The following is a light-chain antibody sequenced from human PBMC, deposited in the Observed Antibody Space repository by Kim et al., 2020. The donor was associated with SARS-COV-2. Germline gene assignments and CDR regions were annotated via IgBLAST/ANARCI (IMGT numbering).Light chain of an antibody. J-gene: IGLJ1*01. CDR2: GVT. CDR1: GSDIGSFNL. V-gene: IGLV2-23*02. Sequence: GQACHISCAGTGSDIGSFNLVARYQLSPCKAPKLRIYGVTARPSGGSDRFSGSKAGTTAFRTISGLQAEDEADYYCCSYAGDYIRVFGTGTKVTVL. CDR3: CSYAGDYIRV.